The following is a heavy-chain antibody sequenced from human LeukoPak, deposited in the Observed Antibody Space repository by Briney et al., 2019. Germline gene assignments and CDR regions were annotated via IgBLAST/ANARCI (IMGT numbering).Heavy chain of an antibody. CDR3: ARAKSLYSSGFDY. J-gene: IGHJ4*02. D-gene: IGHD6-19*01. CDR2: IDPSGGSP. V-gene: IGHV1-46*01. Sequence: ASVKGSCKASGYTFTSYYMHWVRQAPGQGPEWMGIIDPSGGSPSYAQKFQGRVTMTRDTSTSTVYMEVSSLISEDTAVYYCARAKSLYSSGFDYWGQGTLVTVSS. CDR1: GYTFTSYY.